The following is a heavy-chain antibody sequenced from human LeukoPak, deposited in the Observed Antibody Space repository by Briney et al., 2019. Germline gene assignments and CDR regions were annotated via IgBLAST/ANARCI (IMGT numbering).Heavy chain of an antibody. CDR2: ITSSSSHI. CDR1: GFTFSSYN. V-gene: IGHV3-21*01. Sequence: GGSLRLSCAASGFTFSSYNMNWVRQAPGKGLEWVSSITSSSSHIYYADSVKGRFTISRDNARNSLYLQMNSLTAEDTAVYYCARDPYSGAYGDTYYYFMDVWGKGTTVTISS. D-gene: IGHD1-26*01. J-gene: IGHJ6*03. CDR3: ARDPYSGAYGDTYYYFMDV.